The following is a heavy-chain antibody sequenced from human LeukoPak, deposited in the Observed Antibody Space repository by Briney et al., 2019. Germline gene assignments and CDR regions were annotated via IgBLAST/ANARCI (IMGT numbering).Heavy chain of an antibody. D-gene: IGHD5-24*01. Sequence: PGRSLRLSCAASGFTFSSYAMHWVRQAPGKGLEWVALISYDGSNKYYADSVKGRFTISRDNSKNTLYLQMNSLRTEDTAVYYCARVRDTKAYYYYYMDVWGKGTTVTISS. CDR1: GFTFSSYA. V-gene: IGHV3-30*04. CDR3: ARVRDTKAYYYYYMDV. J-gene: IGHJ6*03. CDR2: ISYDGSNK.